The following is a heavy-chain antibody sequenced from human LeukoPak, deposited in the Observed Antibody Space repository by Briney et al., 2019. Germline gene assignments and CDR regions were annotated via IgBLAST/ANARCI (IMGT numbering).Heavy chain of an antibody. D-gene: IGHD2-2*01. J-gene: IGHJ6*02. CDR2: IWYDGSNK. CDR3: TRDQDIVVVPAAPKIQNYYYYGMDV. Sequence: GGSLRLSCAASGFTFSSYGMHWVRLAPGKGLEWVAVIWYDGSNKYYADSVKGRFTISRDNSKNTLYLQMNSLRAEDTAVYYCTRDQDIVVVPAAPKIQNYYYYGMDVWGQGTTVTVSS. V-gene: IGHV3-33*01. CDR1: GFTFSSYG.